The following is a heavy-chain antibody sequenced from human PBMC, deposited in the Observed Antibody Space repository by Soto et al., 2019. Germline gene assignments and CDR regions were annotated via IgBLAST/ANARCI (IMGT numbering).Heavy chain of an antibody. V-gene: IGHV3-33*01. CDR1: GFTFSSYG. D-gene: IGHD3-16*02. CDR3: ARERREGYDYIWGSYRSDAFDI. J-gene: IGHJ3*02. Sequence: GGSLRLSCAASGFTFSSYGMHWVRQAPGKGLEWVAVIWYDGSNKYYADSVKGRFTISGDNSKNTLYLQMNSLRAEDTAVYYCARERREGYDYIWGSYRSDAFDIWGQGTMVTVSS. CDR2: IWYDGSNK.